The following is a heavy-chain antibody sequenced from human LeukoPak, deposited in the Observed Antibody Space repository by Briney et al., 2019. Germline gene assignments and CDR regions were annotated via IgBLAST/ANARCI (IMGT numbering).Heavy chain of an antibody. CDR2: ISGSGGST. CDR3: AKGVLWSVNSPFDY. J-gene: IGHJ4*02. D-gene: IGHD3-10*02. Sequence: GGSLRLSCAASGFTFSSYAMGWVRQAPGKGLEWVSGISGSGGSTYYADSVKGRFTISRDNSKNTLYLQMNSRRAEDTAVYYWAKGVLWSVNSPFDYWGQGALVTVSS. V-gene: IGHV3-23*01. CDR1: GFTFSSYA.